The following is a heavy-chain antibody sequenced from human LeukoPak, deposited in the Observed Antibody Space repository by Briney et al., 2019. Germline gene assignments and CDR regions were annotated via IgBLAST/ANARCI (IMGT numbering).Heavy chain of an antibody. D-gene: IGHD3-3*01. J-gene: IGHJ4*02. Sequence: PSETLSLTCAVYGGSFSGYYWSWIRQPPGKGLEWIGEINHSGSTNYNPSLKSRVTISVDTSKNQFSLKLSSVTAADTAVYYCARDQGSWGLNYDFWSGYYSPEKYYFDYWGQGTLVTVSS. V-gene: IGHV4-34*01. CDR3: ARDQGSWGLNYDFWSGYYSPEKYYFDY. CDR1: GGSFSGYY. CDR2: INHSGST.